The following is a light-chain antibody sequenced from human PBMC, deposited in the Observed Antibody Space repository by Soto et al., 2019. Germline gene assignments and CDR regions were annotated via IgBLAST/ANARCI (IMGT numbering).Light chain of an antibody. CDR1: SSNIGSNT. V-gene: IGLV1-44*01. Sequence: QSALTQPPSASGTPGQRVTISCSGSSSNIGSNTVNSYQQLPGTAPKLLIYNNNQRPSGVPDRFSGSKSGTSASLAISGLQSEDEADYYCAAWDDSLNGLVFGTGTKVTVL. J-gene: IGLJ1*01. CDR3: AAWDDSLNGLV. CDR2: NNN.